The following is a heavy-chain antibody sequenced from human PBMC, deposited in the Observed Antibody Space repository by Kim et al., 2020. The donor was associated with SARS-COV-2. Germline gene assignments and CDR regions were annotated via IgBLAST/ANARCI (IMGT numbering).Heavy chain of an antibody. J-gene: IGHJ4*02. CDR2: ISYDGSNK. D-gene: IGHD1-26*01. CDR1: GFTFSSYA. Sequence: GGSLRLSCAASGFTFSSYAMHWVRQAPGKGLEWVAVISYDGSNKYYADSVKGRFTISRDNSKNTLYLQMNSLRAEDTAVYYCARDDSGSPWGGVYFDYWGQGTLVTVSS. CDR3: ARDDSGSPWGGVYFDY. V-gene: IGHV3-30-3*01.